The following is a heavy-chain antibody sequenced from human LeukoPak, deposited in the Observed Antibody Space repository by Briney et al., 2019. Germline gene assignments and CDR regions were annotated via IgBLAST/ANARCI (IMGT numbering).Heavy chain of an antibody. J-gene: IGHJ3*02. V-gene: IGHV4-4*02. CDR2: IYHSGST. CDR3: ARGTLYYETSGDAFDI. CDR1: GGSISSSNW. Sequence: SETLSLTCAVSGGSISSSNWWSWVRQPPGKGLEWIGEIYHSGSTNYSPSLKSRVTISVDKSKNQFSLKLSSVTAADTAVYYCARGTLYYETSGDAFDIWGQGTMVTVSS. D-gene: IGHD3-22*01.